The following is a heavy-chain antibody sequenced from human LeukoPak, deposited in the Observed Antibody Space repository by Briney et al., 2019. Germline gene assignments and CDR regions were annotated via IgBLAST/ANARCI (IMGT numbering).Heavy chain of an antibody. CDR1: GGSFSGYY. D-gene: IGHD6-13*01. V-gene: IGHV4-34*01. Sequence: SETLSLTCAVYGGSFSGYYWSWIRQPPGRGLEWIGEFNHSGSTNYNPSLKGRVTISVDTSKNQFSLKLSSVTAADTAVYYCARGRSSSWYARYYFDYWGQGTLVTVSS. CDR2: FNHSGST. J-gene: IGHJ4*02. CDR3: ARGRSSSWYARYYFDY.